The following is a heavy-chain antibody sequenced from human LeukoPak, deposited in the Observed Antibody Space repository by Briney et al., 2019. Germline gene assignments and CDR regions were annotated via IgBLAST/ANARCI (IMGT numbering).Heavy chain of an antibody. CDR2: IYTSGST. V-gene: IGHV4-4*09. J-gene: IGHJ6*03. CDR1: GGSISSYC. CDR3: ARRGYSNLYYYYYYMDV. Sequence: PSETLSLTCTVSGGSISSYCWSWIRQPPGKGLEWIGYIYTSGSTNYNPSLKSRVTISVDTSKNQFSLKLSSVTAADTAVYYCARRGYSNLYYYYYYMDVWGKGTTVTVSS. D-gene: IGHD4-11*01.